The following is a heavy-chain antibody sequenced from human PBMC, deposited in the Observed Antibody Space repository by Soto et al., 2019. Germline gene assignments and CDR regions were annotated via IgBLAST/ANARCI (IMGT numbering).Heavy chain of an antibody. CDR1: GFTFNIYA. J-gene: IGHJ6*02. Sequence: GGSLRLSCAASGFTFNIYALHWVRQAPGKGLEWVAVISFDGTKKYYSDSVKGRFTISRDNLKNTLYLQMNNLRVEDAALYFCAREDAYGYRYINYGLDVWGQGTTVTVSS. CDR3: AREDAYGYRYINYGLDV. CDR2: ISFDGTKK. D-gene: IGHD5-12*01. V-gene: IGHV3-30-3*01.